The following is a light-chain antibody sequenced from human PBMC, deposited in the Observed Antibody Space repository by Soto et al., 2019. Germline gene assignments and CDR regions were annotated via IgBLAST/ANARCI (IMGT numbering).Light chain of an antibody. CDR3: QQYLNWPWT. CDR1: HYINNY. Sequence: EIVMTQPPATLSVSPGEGVTLSCTASHYINNYLAWYQQKPGQAPRLLISGASTRATGFPARFSGGGSGKEFTLTITSLQSEDFAVYYCQQYLNWPWTFGQGTKVEIK. CDR2: GAS. V-gene: IGKV3-15*01. J-gene: IGKJ1*01.